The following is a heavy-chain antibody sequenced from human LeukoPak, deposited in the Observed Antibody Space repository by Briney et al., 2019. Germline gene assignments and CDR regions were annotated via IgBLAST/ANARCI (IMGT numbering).Heavy chain of an antibody. J-gene: IGHJ6*03. V-gene: IGHV1-18*04. CDR3: ARGGYGDYVNYYYYYMDV. CDR1: GYIFTSYY. CDR2: ISAYNGNT. Sequence: ASVKVSCKTSGYIFTSYYMNWVRQAPGQGLEWMGWISAYNGNTNYAQKLQGRVTMTTDTSTSTAYMELRSLRSDDTAVYYCARGGYGDYVNYYYYYMDVWGKGTTVTVSS. D-gene: IGHD4-17*01.